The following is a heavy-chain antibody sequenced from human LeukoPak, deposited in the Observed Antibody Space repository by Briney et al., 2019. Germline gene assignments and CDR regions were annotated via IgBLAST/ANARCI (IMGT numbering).Heavy chain of an antibody. D-gene: IGHD2-21*02. V-gene: IGHV4-39*01. CDR1: GGSISSSTYC. J-gene: IGHJ4*02. CDR3: ARASGEVVTAIDY. Sequence: SETLSLTCTVSGGSISSSTYCWSWVRQPPGKGLEWIGCMYYSGSTYYSSSLKGRVTISLDTPKSQFSLRLNSVTASDTAVYYCARASGEVVTAIDYWGQGTLVTVSS. CDR2: MYYSGST.